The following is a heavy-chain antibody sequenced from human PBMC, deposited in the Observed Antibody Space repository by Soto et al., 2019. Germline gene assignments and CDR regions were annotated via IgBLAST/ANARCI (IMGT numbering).Heavy chain of an antibody. Sequence: SVKVSCKASGGTFSSYAISWVRQAPGQGLEWMGGIIPIFGTANYAQKFQGRVTITADESTSTAYMELSRLRSDDTAVYYCARGGGVVIPLNYYGMDVWGQGTTVTVSS. CDR1: GGTFSSYA. CDR2: IIPIFGTA. D-gene: IGHD3-3*01. J-gene: IGHJ6*02. CDR3: ARGGGVVIPLNYYGMDV. V-gene: IGHV1-69*13.